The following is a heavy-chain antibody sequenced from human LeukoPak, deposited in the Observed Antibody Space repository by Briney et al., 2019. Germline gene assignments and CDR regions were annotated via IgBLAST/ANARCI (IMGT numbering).Heavy chain of an antibody. D-gene: IGHD6-13*01. Sequence: SETLSLTCSVSGYSISSGYYWVWIRQPPGKGLEWMGIIYQSGKTYCNPSLENRVTISVDTSKNQFSLKMNSMTAADTAMYYCARGLPGGQLSRYDYWGQGTLVTVSS. CDR2: IYQSGKT. V-gene: IGHV4-38-2*02. CDR3: ARGLPGGQLSRYDY. CDR1: GYSISSGYY. J-gene: IGHJ4*02.